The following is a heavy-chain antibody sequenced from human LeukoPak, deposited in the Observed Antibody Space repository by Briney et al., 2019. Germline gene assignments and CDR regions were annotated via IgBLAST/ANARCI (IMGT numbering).Heavy chain of an antibody. D-gene: IGHD1-26*01. Sequence: GGSLRLSCAGSGFTFSSYWMHWVRQGPGKGLLWVSRINSDGSSTSYADSVKGRFTISRDNAKSTLYLQMNSLRAEDTAVYYCARVRVGSGSSHAADAFDIWGQGTMVTVSS. CDR3: ARVRVGSGSSHAADAFDI. V-gene: IGHV3-74*01. J-gene: IGHJ3*02. CDR2: INSDGSST. CDR1: GFTFSSYW.